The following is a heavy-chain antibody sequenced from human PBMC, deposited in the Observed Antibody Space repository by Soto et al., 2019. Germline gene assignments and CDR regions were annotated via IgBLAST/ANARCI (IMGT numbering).Heavy chain of an antibody. V-gene: IGHV6-1*01. CDR3: ARDHGTVLWFGESFDYILYGMDV. D-gene: IGHD3-10*01. Sequence: SQTLSLTCVISGDSVSSNSAAWNWIRQSPSRGLEWLGRTYYRSKWYNDYAVSVKSRITINPDTSKNQFSLQLNSVTPEDTAVYYCARDHGTVLWFGESFDYILYGMDVWGQGTTVTVCS. J-gene: IGHJ6*02. CDR1: GDSVSSNSAA. CDR2: TYYRSKWYN.